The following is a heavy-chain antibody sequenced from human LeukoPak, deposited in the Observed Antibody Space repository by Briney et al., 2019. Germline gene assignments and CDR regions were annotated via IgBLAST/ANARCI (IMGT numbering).Heavy chain of an antibody. Sequence: SETLSLTCSVSGGSITSSSYYWGWIRQPPEKGLEWIGSVYYTGGTYYSPSLKSRVTISVDTSKNQFSLMLSSVTAADTAVYYCARVRGSYSTDYWGQGTLVTVSS. V-gene: IGHV4-39*01. CDR2: VYYTGGT. J-gene: IGHJ4*02. CDR1: GGSITSSSYY. D-gene: IGHD1-26*01. CDR3: ARVRGSYSTDY.